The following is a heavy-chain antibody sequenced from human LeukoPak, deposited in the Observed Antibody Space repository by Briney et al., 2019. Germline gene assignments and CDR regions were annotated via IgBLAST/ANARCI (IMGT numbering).Heavy chain of an antibody. V-gene: IGHV3-48*03. CDR3: ERDYQWLVDY. Sequence: PGGSLRLSCAASGFTFSSYEMHWVRQAPGKGLEWVSYINTNSRTIYYADSVKGRFTISRDNAKNSLYLQMNSLRAEDTAVYYCERDYQWLVDYWGQGTVVTVSS. D-gene: IGHD6-19*01. CDR1: GFTFSSYE. CDR2: INTNSRTI. J-gene: IGHJ4*02.